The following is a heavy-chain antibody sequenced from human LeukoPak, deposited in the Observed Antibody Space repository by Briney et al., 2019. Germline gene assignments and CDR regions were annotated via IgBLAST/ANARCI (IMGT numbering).Heavy chain of an antibody. CDR3: ARDGNYFDCDYYDVFDI. D-gene: IGHD3-22*01. J-gene: IGHJ3*02. CDR1: GFTFSSYW. Sequence: PGGSLRLSCVGSGFTFSSYWMTWVRQAPGKGLEWVANIRGDGSKTHYVDSAKGRFTISRDNAKNSLYLQLDSLRADDTALYYCARDGNYFDCDYYDVFDIWGQGTMVTVSP. CDR2: IRGDGSKT. V-gene: IGHV3-7*01.